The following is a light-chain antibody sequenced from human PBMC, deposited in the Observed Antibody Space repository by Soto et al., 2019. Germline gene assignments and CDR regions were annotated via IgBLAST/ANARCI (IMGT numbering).Light chain of an antibody. CDR3: ERYGT. CDR2: GAS. CDR1: QSVSSSF. Sequence: EIVLTQSPGALSLSPGERVTLSCRASQSVSSSFITWYQQKPGQAPRLLISGASTRATGIPDRFSGSGSGTDFTLTISRLEPEDFAVYFCERYGTFGQGTKVELK. V-gene: IGKV3-20*01. J-gene: IGKJ1*01.